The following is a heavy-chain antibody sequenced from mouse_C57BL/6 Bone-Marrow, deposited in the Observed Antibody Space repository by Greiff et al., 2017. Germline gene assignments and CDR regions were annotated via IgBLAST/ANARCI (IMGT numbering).Heavy chain of an antibody. CDR3: TAHYYGSFFDY. CDR2: IDPENGDT. V-gene: IGHV14-4*01. J-gene: IGHJ2*01. D-gene: IGHD1-1*01. CDR1: GFNIKDDY. Sequence: EVQLQQSGAELVRPGASVKLSCTASGFNIKDDYMHWVKQRPEQGLEWIGWIDPENGDTEYASKFQGKATITADTSSNTAYLQLSSLTSEDTAVYYCTAHYYGSFFDYWGQGTTLTGSS.